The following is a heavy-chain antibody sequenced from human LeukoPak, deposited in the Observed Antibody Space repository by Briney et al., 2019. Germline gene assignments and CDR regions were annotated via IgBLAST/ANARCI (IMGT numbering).Heavy chain of an antibody. Sequence: SETLSLTCAVYGGSFSGYYWSWIRQPPGKGLEWIGYIYYSGSTNYNPSLKSRVTISVDTSKNQFSLKLSSVTAADTAVYYCASPRGIMNYFDYWGQGTLVTVSS. CDR2: IYYSGST. CDR3: ASPRGIMNYFDY. CDR1: GGSFSGYY. D-gene: IGHD3-10*01. V-gene: IGHV4-59*12. J-gene: IGHJ4*02.